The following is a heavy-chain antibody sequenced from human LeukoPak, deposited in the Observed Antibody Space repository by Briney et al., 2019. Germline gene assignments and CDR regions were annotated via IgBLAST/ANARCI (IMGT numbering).Heavy chain of an antibody. V-gene: IGHV1-24*01. D-gene: IGHD3-10*01. Sequence: ASVKVSCKVSGYTLTELSMHWVRQAPGKGLEWMGGFDPEDGETIYAQKFQGRVTMTEDTSTDTAYMELRSLRSDDTAVYCCARVRAPGDYYYYYMDVWGKGTTVTVSS. CDR2: FDPEDGET. CDR3: ARVRAPGDYYYYYMDV. J-gene: IGHJ6*03. CDR1: GYTLTELS.